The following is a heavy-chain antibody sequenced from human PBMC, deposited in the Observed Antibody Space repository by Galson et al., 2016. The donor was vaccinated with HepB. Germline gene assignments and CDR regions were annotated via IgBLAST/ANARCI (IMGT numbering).Heavy chain of an antibody. D-gene: IGHD3-3*01. Sequence: SVKVSCKASGYTFIGHWMHWVRQVPGQGLEWMGIINPRTGATGYAQNFQARITLTSDTPANTVYMEMTSLRTADTAVYYCARDHSFADSAWWFDPWGRGTLLHVSS. V-gene: IGHV1-46*01. J-gene: IGHJ5*02. CDR2: INPRTGAT. CDR3: ARDHSFADSAWWFDP. CDR1: GYTFIGHW.